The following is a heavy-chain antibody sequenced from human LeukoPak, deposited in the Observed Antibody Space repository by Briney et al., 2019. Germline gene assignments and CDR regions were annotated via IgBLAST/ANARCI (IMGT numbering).Heavy chain of an antibody. CDR2: IYYGGST. V-gene: IGHV4-59*01. CDR1: GGSISSYY. J-gene: IGHJ4*02. D-gene: IGHD3-10*01. CDR3: VRGAGGRHIDY. Sequence: SETLCLTCTVSGGSISSYYWSWIRQPPGKGLEYVGYIYYGGSTNYNPSLGGRVTISLDTSKNQFSLKLSSVTAADTAVYYCVRGAGGRHIDYWGQGTLVTVSS.